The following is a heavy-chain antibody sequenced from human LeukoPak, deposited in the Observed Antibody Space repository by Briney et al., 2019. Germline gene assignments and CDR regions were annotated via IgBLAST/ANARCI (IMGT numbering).Heavy chain of an antibody. J-gene: IGHJ4*02. Sequence: PSETLSLTCTVSGGSISSYYWSWIRQPPGKGLEWIGYIYYSGSTNYNPSLKSRVTISVDTSKNQFSLKLSSVTAADTAVYYCAREAAGYSSGWPDYWGQGTLVTVSS. CDR1: GGSISSYY. CDR2: IYYSGST. CDR3: AREAAGYSSGWPDY. D-gene: IGHD6-19*01. V-gene: IGHV4-59*01.